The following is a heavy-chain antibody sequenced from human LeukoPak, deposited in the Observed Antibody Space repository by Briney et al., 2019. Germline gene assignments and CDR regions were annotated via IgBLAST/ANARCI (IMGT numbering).Heavy chain of an antibody. CDR3: TLGSLYSSSWYGDY. Sequence: GGSLRPSCEAPGSSFDTYPMTWVRQAQGKGLEWVSAISGDGGSTYYAVSVKGRFTISRDNSKNTLYLQMNGLRAEDTAVYYCTLGSLYSSSWYGDYWGQGTLVTVSS. CDR1: GSSFDTYP. V-gene: IGHV3-23*01. J-gene: IGHJ4*02. D-gene: IGHD6-13*01. CDR2: ISGDGGST.